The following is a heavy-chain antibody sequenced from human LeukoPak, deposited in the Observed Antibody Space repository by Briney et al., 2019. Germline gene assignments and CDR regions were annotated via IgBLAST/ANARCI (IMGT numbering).Heavy chain of an antibody. CDR3: ARVPVTIFGVVIWGSPYGMDV. Sequence: PGGSLRLSCAASGFTFSDYYMSWIRQAPGKGPEWVSYISSSGSTIYYADSVKGRFTISRDNAKNSLYLQMNSLRAEDTAVYYCARVPVTIFGVVIWGSPYGMDVWGQGTTVTVSS. J-gene: IGHJ6*02. CDR1: GFTFSDYY. CDR2: ISSSGSTI. V-gene: IGHV3-11*01. D-gene: IGHD3-3*01.